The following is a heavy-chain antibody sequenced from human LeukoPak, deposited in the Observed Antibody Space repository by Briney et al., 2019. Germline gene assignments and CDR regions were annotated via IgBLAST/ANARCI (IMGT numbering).Heavy chain of an antibody. V-gene: IGHV3-33*01. J-gene: IGHJ4*02. CDR2: IQSDGSQE. CDR1: GFIFSHFG. CDR3: ARDSCLIKTCLDY. D-gene: IGHD3-10*01. Sequence: PGGSLSLSCATSGFIFSHFGMHWVRQAPGKGLEWVAAIQSDGSQEYFADSVKGRSTISRDKSKSMMYLQIDTLRAEDTAVYYCARDSCLIKTCLDYWGQGTLVTVSS.